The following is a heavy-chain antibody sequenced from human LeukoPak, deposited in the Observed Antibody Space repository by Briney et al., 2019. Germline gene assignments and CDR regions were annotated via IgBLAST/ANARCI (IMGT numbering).Heavy chain of an antibody. J-gene: IGHJ4*02. V-gene: IGHV3-74*01. CDR2: INSDGSST. CDR3: ARRGRWREGFDY. Sequence: PGGSLRLSCAASGFTFSSYWMHWVRQAPGKGLVWVSRINSDGSSTSYADSVKGRFTISRDNAKNTLYLQMNSLRAEDTAVYYRARRGRWREGFDYWGQGTLVTVSS. CDR1: GFTFSSYW. D-gene: IGHD4-23*01.